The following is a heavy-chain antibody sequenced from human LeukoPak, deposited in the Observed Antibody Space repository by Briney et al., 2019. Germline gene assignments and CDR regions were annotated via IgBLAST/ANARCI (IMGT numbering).Heavy chain of an antibody. CDR2: IYPGDSDT. D-gene: IGHD5-12*01. Sequence: GESLKIPCKGSGYSFTSYWIGWVRQMPGKGLEWMGIIYPGDSDTRYSPSFQGQVTISADKSISTAYLQWSSLKGSDTAMYYCARRATIHLVNAFDIWGQGTMVTVSS. J-gene: IGHJ3*02. CDR3: ARRATIHLVNAFDI. V-gene: IGHV5-51*01. CDR1: GYSFTSYW.